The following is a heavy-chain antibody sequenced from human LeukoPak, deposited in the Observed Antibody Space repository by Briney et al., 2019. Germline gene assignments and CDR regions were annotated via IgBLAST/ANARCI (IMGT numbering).Heavy chain of an antibody. CDR2: ISYDGSNK. Sequence: GRSLILFCAASALTFSSYDMHWVRQDPGKGLEELAVISYDGSNKYYADSVKGRFTISRDNSNNTLYLQMNSLRAEDTAVYYCARDTLYGNCFDFWGQGTVVTVSS. D-gene: IGHD3-10*01. CDR1: ALTFSSYD. CDR3: ARDTLYGNCFDF. V-gene: IGHV3-30-3*01. J-gene: IGHJ4*02.